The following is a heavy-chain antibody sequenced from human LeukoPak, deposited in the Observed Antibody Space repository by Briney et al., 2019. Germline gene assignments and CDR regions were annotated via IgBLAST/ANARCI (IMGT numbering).Heavy chain of an antibody. J-gene: IGHJ5*02. CDR3: ARTYSSGNNWFDP. V-gene: IGHV1-69*05. D-gene: IGHD6-19*01. CDR2: IIPIFGTA. Sequence: TSVKVSCKASGGTFSTDAINWVRQAPGQGLEWMGGIIPIFGTANYAQKFQGRVTITTDESTSTAYMELSSLRSEDTAVYYCARTYSSGNNWFDPWGQGTLVTVSS. CDR1: GGTFSTDA.